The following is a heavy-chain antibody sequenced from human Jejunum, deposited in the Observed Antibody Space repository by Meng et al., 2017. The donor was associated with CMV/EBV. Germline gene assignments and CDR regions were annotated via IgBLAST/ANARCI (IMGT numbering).Heavy chain of an antibody. Sequence: SGGSISSTTYYWGWIRQPPGKGLEWIGTIYYAGFTYYNPSLKSRVTISVDRSKNQFSLRLTSVTAADTAVYYCAGVNSASTNWHDPWGQGTLVTVSS. J-gene: IGHJ5*02. D-gene: IGHD1-1*01. V-gene: IGHV4-39*07. CDR1: GGSISSTTYY. CDR2: IYYAGFT. CDR3: AGVNSASTNWHDP.